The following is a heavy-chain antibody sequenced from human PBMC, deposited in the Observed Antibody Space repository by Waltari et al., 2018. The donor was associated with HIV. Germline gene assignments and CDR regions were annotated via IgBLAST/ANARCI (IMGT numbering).Heavy chain of an antibody. V-gene: IGHV1-8*01. Sequence: QVQLVQSGAEVKKPGASVKVSCKASGYTFPSYDINWVRQATGQGLEWMGWMNPNSGNTGYAQKFQGRVTMTRNTSISTAFMGVSSLRSEDTAVYYCARVYYDSSGYYGAAGYWGQGTLVTVSS. D-gene: IGHD3-22*01. J-gene: IGHJ4*02. CDR3: ARVYYDSSGYYGAAGY. CDR2: MNPNSGNT. CDR1: GYTFPSYD.